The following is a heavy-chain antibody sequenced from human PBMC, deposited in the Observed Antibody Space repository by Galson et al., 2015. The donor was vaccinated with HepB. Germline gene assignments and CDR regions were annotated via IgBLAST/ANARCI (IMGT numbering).Heavy chain of an antibody. CDR1: GFSLNTSGVS. Sequence: ALVKPTQTLTLTCTFSGFSLNTSGVSVGWIRQPPGEALEWLALIYWDDGKRYSPFLKSRLTITKGTSKNQVVLTMTNMDPVDTATYYCAHGRWVTVTIDYWGQGTLVTVSS. D-gene: IGHD4-11*01. V-gene: IGHV2-5*02. CDR2: IYWDDGK. CDR3: AHGRWVTVTIDY. J-gene: IGHJ4*02.